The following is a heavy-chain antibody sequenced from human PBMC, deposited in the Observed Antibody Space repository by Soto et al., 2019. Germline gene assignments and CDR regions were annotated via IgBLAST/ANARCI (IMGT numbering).Heavy chain of an antibody. CDR3: AREGYSSSGVAVAAYYYDGMDV. J-gene: IGHJ6*02. CDR1: GYTFTGYY. V-gene: IGHV1-2*02. D-gene: IGHD6-6*01. CDR2: INPNSGGT. Sequence: ASVKVSCKASGYTFTGYYMHWVRQAPGQGLEWMGWINPNSGGTNYAQKFQGRFTMTRDTSISTAYMELCRLRSDDPAVYYCAREGYSSSGVAVAAYYYDGMDVWGQGTTVTVSS.